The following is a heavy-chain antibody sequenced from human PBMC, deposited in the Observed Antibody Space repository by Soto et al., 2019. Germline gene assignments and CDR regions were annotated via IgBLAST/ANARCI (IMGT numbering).Heavy chain of an antibody. CDR2: INWNGRTR. V-gene: IGHV3-20*04. J-gene: IGHJ6*02. Sequence: PGESLKISCAASGFTFEDYGMSWVRQLPGKGLQWVAGINWNGRTRDYVDSVRGRFTISRDNSKNTLYLQMNSLRAEDTAVYYCARDRIPTGMDVWGQGTTVTVSS. CDR3: ARDRIPTGMDV. CDR1: GFTFEDYG.